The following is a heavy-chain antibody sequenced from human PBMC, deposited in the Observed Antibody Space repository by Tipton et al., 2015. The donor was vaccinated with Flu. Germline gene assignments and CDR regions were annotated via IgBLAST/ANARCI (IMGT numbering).Heavy chain of an antibody. J-gene: IGHJ4*02. CDR2: TRNKANSYTT. V-gene: IGHV3-72*01. CDR3: LPGGDPGY. Sequence: SLRLSCSASGFTFSDHYMDWVRQAPGKGLEWVGRTRNKANSYTTEYAASVKGRFTISRDDSKNSLYLQMNSLRVEDTALYYCLPGGDPGYSGQGTQVTVSS. D-gene: IGHD2-21*02. CDR1: GFTFSDHY.